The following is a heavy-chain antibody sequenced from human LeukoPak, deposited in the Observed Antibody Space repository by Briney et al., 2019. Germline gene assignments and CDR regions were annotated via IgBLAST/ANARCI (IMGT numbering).Heavy chain of an antibody. V-gene: IGHV5-51*01. J-gene: IGHJ4*02. CDR2: IYPGDSDT. CDR3: ARSTTVTTYYFDY. Sequence: GESLKISCKGAGYSFTSYWIGWVRQMPGKGLEWMGIIYPGDSDTRYSPSFQGQVTISADKSISTAYLQWSSLKVSDTAMYYCARSTTVTTYYFDYWGQGTLVTVSS. D-gene: IGHD4-17*01. CDR1: GYSFTSYW.